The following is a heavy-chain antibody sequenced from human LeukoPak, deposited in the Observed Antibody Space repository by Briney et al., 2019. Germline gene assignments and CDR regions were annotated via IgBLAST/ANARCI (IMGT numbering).Heavy chain of an antibody. Sequence: APVKVSCKASGYTFTGYYMHWVRQAPGQGLEWMGCINPNSGGTNYAQKFQGRVTMTRDTSISTAYMELSRLRSDDTAVYYCARDRYCTNGVCYKGMDVWGQGTTVTVSS. D-gene: IGHD2-8*01. CDR3: ARDRYCTNGVCYKGMDV. CDR2: INPNSGGT. J-gene: IGHJ6*02. CDR1: GYTFTGYY. V-gene: IGHV1-2*02.